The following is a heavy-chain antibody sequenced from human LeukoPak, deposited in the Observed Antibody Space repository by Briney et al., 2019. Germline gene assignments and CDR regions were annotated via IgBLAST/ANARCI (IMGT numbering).Heavy chain of an antibody. V-gene: IGHV1-69*04. CDR1: GGTFSSYA. D-gene: IGHD2-2*01. J-gene: IGHJ6*03. CDR3: ARDVSSTPSRKYYYLDV. CDR2: IIPILGIA. Sequence: GASVKVSCKASGGTFSSYAISWVRQAPGQGLEWMGRIIPILGIANYAQKFQGRVTITADKSTSTAYMELSSLRSDDTAVYYCARDVSSTPSRKYYYLDVWGKGSTVIVSS.